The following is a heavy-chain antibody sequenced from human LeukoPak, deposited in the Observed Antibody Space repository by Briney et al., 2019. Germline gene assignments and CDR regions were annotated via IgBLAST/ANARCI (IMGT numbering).Heavy chain of an antibody. Sequence: PGGPLRLSCAASGFTFSSYGMHWVRQAPGKGLEWVAVIWYDGSNKYYADSVKGRFTISRDNSKNTLYLQMNSLRAEDTAVYYCARDRGYSSGWYQYWGQGTLVTVSS. V-gene: IGHV3-33*08. D-gene: IGHD6-19*01. CDR2: IWYDGSNK. J-gene: IGHJ4*02. CDR1: GFTFSSYG. CDR3: ARDRGYSSGWYQY.